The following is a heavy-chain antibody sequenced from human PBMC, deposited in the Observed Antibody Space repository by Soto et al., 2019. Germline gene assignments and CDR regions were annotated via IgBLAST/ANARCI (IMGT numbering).Heavy chain of an antibody. CDR3: SRRAQYSSGQWGMDV. CDR2: IRSEANSYAT. V-gene: IGHV3-73*02. Sequence: EVQLVESGGGLVQPGGSLKLSCAASGFAFSDSTIHWVRQASGKGLEWVGRIRSEANSYATAYTASVKGRFTISRDDSNNTAYLQMNSLKTEDTAVYYCSRRAQYSSGQWGMDVWGQGTTVTVSS. CDR1: GFAFSDST. D-gene: IGHD6-19*01. J-gene: IGHJ6*02.